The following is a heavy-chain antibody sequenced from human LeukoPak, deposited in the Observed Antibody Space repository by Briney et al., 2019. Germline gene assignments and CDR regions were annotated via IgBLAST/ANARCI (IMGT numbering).Heavy chain of an antibody. D-gene: IGHD1-26*01. CDR2: INSDGSST. Sequence: GGSLRLSCAASGFTFSSYWMHWVRQAPGKGLVWVSRINSDGSSTSYADSVKGRFTISRDNAKNTLYLQMNSLRAEDTAVYYCARGGRDYALKGAFDIWGQGTMVTVSS. V-gene: IGHV3-74*01. CDR1: GFTFSSYW. J-gene: IGHJ3*02. CDR3: ARGGRDYALKGAFDI.